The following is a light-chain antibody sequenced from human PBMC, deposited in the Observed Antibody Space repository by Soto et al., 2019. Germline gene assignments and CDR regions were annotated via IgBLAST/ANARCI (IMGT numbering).Light chain of an antibody. Sequence: EIVLTQSPATLSLSPGERATLSCRASQSVSSYLAWYQQKPGQAPRLLIYDASNRATGIPAMFSGSGSGTDLTLTISRLEPEDFAVYYCQQRRNLLNFGGGTKVEIK. J-gene: IGKJ4*01. V-gene: IGKV3-11*01. CDR3: QQRRNLLN. CDR1: QSVSSY. CDR2: DAS.